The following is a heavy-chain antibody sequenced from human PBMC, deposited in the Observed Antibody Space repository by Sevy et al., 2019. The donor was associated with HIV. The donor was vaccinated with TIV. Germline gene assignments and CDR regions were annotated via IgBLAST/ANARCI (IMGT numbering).Heavy chain of an antibody. CDR3: ARDHGYCSGGSCYSGGY. CDR2: ISTSSTYI. Sequence: GGSLRLSCAASGFIFSGYNMHWVRQAPGKGLEWVSSISTSSTYIYQADSVKGRFTISRDNAQNSVYLQMNSLRAEDTAVYYCARDHGYCSGGSCYSGGYWGQGTLVTVSS. J-gene: IGHJ4*02. V-gene: IGHV3-21*06. D-gene: IGHD2-15*01. CDR1: GFIFSGYN.